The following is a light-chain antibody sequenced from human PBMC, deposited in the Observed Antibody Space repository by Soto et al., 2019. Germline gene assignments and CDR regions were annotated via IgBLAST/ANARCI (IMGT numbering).Light chain of an antibody. CDR2: EVS. CDR3: SSYISSSTPHYV. Sequence: ALTQPASVSGSPGQSITISCTGTSSDVGGYNYVSWYQQHPGKAPKLMIYEVSNRPSGVSNRFSGSKSGNTASLTISGLQAEDEADYYCSSYISSSTPHYVFGTGTKVTVL. V-gene: IGLV2-14*01. CDR1: SSDVGGYNY. J-gene: IGLJ1*01.